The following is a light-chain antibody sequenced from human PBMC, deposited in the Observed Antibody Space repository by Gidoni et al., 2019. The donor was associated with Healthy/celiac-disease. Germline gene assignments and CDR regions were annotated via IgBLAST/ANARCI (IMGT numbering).Light chain of an antibody. CDR2: DAS. CDR3: QQRSNWPLT. J-gene: IGKJ4*01. Sequence: ESVLTQSPATLSLSPGERATLSCRASQSVRHYLAWYQQKPGQAPRLLIYDASNRATGIPARFSGSGSGTDFTLTISSLEPEDFAVYYCQQRSNWPLTFGGGTKVEIK. V-gene: IGKV3-11*01. CDR1: QSVRHY.